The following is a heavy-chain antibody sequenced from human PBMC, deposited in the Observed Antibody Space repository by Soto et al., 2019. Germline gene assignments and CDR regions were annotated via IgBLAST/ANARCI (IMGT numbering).Heavy chain of an antibody. D-gene: IGHD3-10*01. CDR2: ISGSGGST. CDR3: AKAGRSSYYGSGSYYTPADYYYGMDV. J-gene: IGHJ6*02. V-gene: IGHV3-23*01. CDR1: GFTFSSYA. Sequence: PGGSLRLSCAASGFTFSSYAMSWVRQAPGKGLEWVSAISGSGGSTYYADSVKGRFTISRDNSKNTLYLQMNSLRAEDTAVYYCAKAGRSSYYGSGSYYTPADYYYGMDVWGQGTTVTVS.